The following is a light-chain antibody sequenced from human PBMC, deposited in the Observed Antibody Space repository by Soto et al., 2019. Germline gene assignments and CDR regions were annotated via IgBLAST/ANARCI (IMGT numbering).Light chain of an antibody. Sequence: QSVLTQPPSASGTPEQRVTISCSGSSSNSGSNSVNWYQQLPGTAPKLLIYYDSQRPSGVPDRFSGSKSGTSASLAISGLQSEDEADHYCAAWDDSLNGFYVFGPGTKVT. CDR1: SSNSGSNS. CDR2: YDS. CDR3: AAWDDSLNGFYV. J-gene: IGLJ1*01. V-gene: IGLV1-44*01.